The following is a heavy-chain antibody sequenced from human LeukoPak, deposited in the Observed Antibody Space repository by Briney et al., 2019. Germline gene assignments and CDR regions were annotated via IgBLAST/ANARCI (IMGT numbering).Heavy chain of an antibody. J-gene: IGHJ4*02. CDR2: ISGDGRDT. CDR1: DFSFSTYW. V-gene: IGHV3-7*01. D-gene: IGHD3-22*01. CDR3: ARGVSSAIDW. Sequence: GGSLRLSCAASDFSFSTYWMNLVRQAPGKGLEWVANISGDGRDTYYVGSVRGRFTISRDNADNSLYLQMNSLRGDDTAVYYCARGVSSAIDWWGQGTLVTVSS.